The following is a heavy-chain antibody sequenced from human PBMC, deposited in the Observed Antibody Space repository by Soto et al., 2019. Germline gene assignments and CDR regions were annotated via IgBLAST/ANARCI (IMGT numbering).Heavy chain of an antibody. Sequence: QVQLQESGPGLVKPSETLSLTCTVSGGSISSYYWSWIRQPPGKGLEWIGYIYYSGSTNYNPSLKSRVTISVDTSKNQFSLKLSSVTAADTAVYYCARLVGYDFWSGYSSDYYMDVWGKGTTVTVSS. CDR2: IYYSGST. J-gene: IGHJ6*03. CDR1: GGSISSYY. CDR3: ARLVGYDFWSGYSSDYYMDV. V-gene: IGHV4-59*08. D-gene: IGHD3-3*01.